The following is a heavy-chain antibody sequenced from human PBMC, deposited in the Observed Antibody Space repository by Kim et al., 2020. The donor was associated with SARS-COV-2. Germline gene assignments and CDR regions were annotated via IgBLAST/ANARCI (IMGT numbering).Heavy chain of an antibody. D-gene: IGHD2-15*01. CDR3: AKDTDYCSGGSCYVFFDY. V-gene: IGHV3-23*01. Sequence: KGRFTISRDNSKTTLYLQMNSLRAEDTAVYYCAKDTDYCSGGSCYVFFDYWGQGTLVTVSS. J-gene: IGHJ4*02.